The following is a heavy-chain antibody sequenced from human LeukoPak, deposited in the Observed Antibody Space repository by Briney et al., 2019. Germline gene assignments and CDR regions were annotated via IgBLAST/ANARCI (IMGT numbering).Heavy chain of an antibody. CDR1: GGSISSGASD. D-gene: IGHD3-22*01. V-gene: IGHV4-31*03. J-gene: IGHJ2*01. CDR2: INRSGST. Sequence: SQTLSLTCTVSGGSISSGASDWGWIRQHPKRGLEWAGYINRSGSTYYNPSLGSRVTMSVDTSKNQFSLKLSSVTAADSAVYYCARAARQGFTMIVVPFFYFDLWGRGTLVTVSS. CDR3: ARAARQGFTMIVVPFFYFDL.